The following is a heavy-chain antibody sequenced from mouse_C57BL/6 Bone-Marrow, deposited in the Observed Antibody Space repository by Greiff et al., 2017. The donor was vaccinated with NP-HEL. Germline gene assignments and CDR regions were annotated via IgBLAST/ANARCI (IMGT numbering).Heavy chain of an antibody. CDR3: ARRDYGYFDV. V-gene: IGHV5-12*01. CDR2: ISNGGGST. J-gene: IGHJ1*03. Sequence: EVQVVESGGGLVQPGGSLKLSCAASGFTFSDYYMYWVRQTPEKRLEWVAYISNGGGSTYYPDTVKGRFTISRDNAKNTLYLQMSRLKSEDTAMYYCARRDYGYFDVWGTGTTVTVSS. CDR1: GFTFSDYY.